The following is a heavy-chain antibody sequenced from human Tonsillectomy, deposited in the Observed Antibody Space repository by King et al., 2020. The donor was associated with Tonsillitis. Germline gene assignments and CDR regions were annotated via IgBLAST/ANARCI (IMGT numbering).Heavy chain of an antibody. J-gene: IGHJ4*02. D-gene: IGHD5-18*01. V-gene: IGHV4-61*01. Sequence: QLQESGPGLVKPSETLSLTCTVSGVSVSSSIYSWSWIRQPPGGGLEWIGYVHYSGNSNYNPSLKSRVTISLDASKNQFFLRLDSMTAADTALYYCASARGYNYGLFDYWGQGTLVTVSS. CDR2: VHYSGNS. CDR1: GVSVSSSIYS. CDR3: ASARGYNYGLFDY.